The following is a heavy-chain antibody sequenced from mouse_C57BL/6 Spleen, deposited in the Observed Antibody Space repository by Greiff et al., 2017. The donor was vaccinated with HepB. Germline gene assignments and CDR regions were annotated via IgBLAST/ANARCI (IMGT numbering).Heavy chain of an antibody. CDR3: ARADGTSWFAY. V-gene: IGHV5-16*01. CDR1: GFTFSDYY. CDR2: INDDGSST. Sequence: EVHLVESEGGLVQPGSSMKLSCTASGFTFSDYYMAWVRQVPEKGLEWVANINDDGSSTYYLDSLQSRFIISRDNAKNILYLQMSSLKSEDTATYYCARADGTSWFAYWGQGTLVTVSA. J-gene: IGHJ3*01. D-gene: IGHD4-1*01.